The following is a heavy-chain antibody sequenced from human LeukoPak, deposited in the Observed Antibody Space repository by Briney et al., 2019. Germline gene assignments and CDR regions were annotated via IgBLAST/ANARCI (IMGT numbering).Heavy chain of an antibody. Sequence: GGSLRLSCARSGFTFSRHGMHWVRQAPGKGLEWVAIISNDGSRKYYAHSVEGRFTISRDNSKNTLYLQMDSLRAEDTAVYYCARDRAWNYFDYWGQGTLVTVSS. CDR3: ARDRAWNYFDY. J-gene: IGHJ4*02. V-gene: IGHV3-30*03. D-gene: IGHD3-3*01. CDR1: GFTFSRHG. CDR2: ISNDGSRK.